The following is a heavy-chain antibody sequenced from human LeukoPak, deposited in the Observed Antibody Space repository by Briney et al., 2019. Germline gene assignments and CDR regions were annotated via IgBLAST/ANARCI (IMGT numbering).Heavy chain of an antibody. V-gene: IGHV4-39*01. CDR2: MYYSGST. CDR3: ASIVATITGAFDI. CDR1: GGSISSSSYY. J-gene: IGHJ3*02. Sequence: PSETLSLTCTVSGGSISSSSYYWGWIRQPPGKGLEWIGSMYYSGSTYHNPSLKSRVTISVDTSKNQFSLKLNSVTAADTAVYYCASIVATITGAFDIWDQGTMVTVSS. D-gene: IGHD5-12*01.